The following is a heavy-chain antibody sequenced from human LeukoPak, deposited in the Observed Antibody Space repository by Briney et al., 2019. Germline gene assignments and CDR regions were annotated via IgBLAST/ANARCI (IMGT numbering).Heavy chain of an antibody. J-gene: IGHJ4*02. CDR3: ARALGSYYDTSVYQAY. CDR2: ISPKSDVT. V-gene: IGHV1-2*02. D-gene: IGHD3-22*01. CDR1: GYTFNDYY. Sequence: ASVKVSCKASGYTFNDYYIHWVRQGPRQGLEWMGWISPKSDVTNYEQKFQGRVTMARDTSLSTAYMELSSLRSDDTAVYFCARALGSYYDTSVYQAYWGQGTLVTVTS.